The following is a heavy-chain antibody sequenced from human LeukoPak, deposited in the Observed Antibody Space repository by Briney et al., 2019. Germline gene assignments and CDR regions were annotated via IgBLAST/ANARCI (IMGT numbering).Heavy chain of an antibody. CDR1: GGSISSYY. D-gene: IGHD4-11*01. V-gene: IGHV4-59*01. Sequence: SETLSLTCTVSGGSISSYYWSWIRQPPGKGLEWIGYIYSSGSTNCNPSLKSRVTISVDTSKNQFSLRVTSVTAADTAVYYCARDDHNNYRFDYWGQGTLVTVSS. J-gene: IGHJ4*02. CDR3: ARDDHNNYRFDY. CDR2: IYSSGST.